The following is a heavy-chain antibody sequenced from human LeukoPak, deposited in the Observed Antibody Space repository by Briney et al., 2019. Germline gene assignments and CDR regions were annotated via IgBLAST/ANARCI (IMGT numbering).Heavy chain of an antibody. CDR3: AREVAAAGMDYFDY. CDR1: GFTFSSYG. CDR2: ISYDGSNK. J-gene: IGHJ4*02. V-gene: IGHV3-30*03. D-gene: IGHD6-13*01. Sequence: GRSLRLSCAASGFTFSSYGMHWVRQAPGKGLEWVAVISYDGSNKYYADSVKGRFTISRDNSKNTLYLQMNSLRAEDTAVYYCAREVAAAGMDYFDYWGQGTLVTVSS.